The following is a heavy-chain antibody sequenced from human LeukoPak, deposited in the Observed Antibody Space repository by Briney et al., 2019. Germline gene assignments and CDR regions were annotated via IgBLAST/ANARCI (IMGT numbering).Heavy chain of an antibody. CDR1: GFTFSTYW. V-gene: IGHV3-74*01. Sequence: SGGSLRLSCAASGFTFSTYWTHWVRQAPGKGLVWVSRINSDGSSTSYADSVKGRFTISRDNAKNSLYLQVNSLRAEDTAVYYCARSVYCSGGSCYSGNWFDPWGQGTLVTVSS. CDR2: INSDGSST. J-gene: IGHJ5*02. D-gene: IGHD2-15*01. CDR3: ARSVYCSGGSCYSGNWFDP.